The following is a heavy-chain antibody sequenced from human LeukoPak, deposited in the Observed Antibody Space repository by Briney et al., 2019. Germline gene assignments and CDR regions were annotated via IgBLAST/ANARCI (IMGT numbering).Heavy chain of an antibody. Sequence: PSETLSLTCAVYGGSFSGYYWSWIRQPPGKGLEWIGEINHSGSTNYNPSLKSRVTISVDTSKNQFSLKLSSVTAADTAVYYCARDQWLVEGAFGIWGQGTMVTVSS. V-gene: IGHV4-34*01. CDR2: INHSGST. CDR3: ARDQWLVEGAFGI. J-gene: IGHJ3*02. D-gene: IGHD6-19*01. CDR1: GGSFSGYY.